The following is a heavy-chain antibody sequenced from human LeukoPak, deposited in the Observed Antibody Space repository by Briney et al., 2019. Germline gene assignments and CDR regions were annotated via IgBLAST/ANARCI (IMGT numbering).Heavy chain of an antibody. V-gene: IGHV3-21*01. CDR3: ARAPQVATIDY. CDR1: GFTFSNAW. Sequence: PGGSLRLSCAASGFTFSNAWMSWVRQAPGKGLEWVSSISSSSSYIYYADSVKGRFTISRDNAKNSLYLQMNSLRAEDTAVYYCARAPQVATIDYWGQGTLVTVSS. CDR2: ISSSSSYI. D-gene: IGHD5-12*01. J-gene: IGHJ4*02.